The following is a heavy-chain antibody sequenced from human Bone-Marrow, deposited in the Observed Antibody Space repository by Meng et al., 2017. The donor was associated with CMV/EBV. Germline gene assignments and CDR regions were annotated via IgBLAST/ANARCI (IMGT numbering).Heavy chain of an antibody. Sequence: TFKESGPTRTIPTKPRTLPFPFSGFSLSTTGVGVALILKPPGKALEWLALNYWDDDKRYSPSLKNRLTITKDTSKNQVILTMTNMDPVDTGTYYCAHRITYYRGAFDFWGQGTLVTVSS. V-gene: IGHV2-5*02. CDR1: GFSLSTTGVG. CDR2: NYWDDDK. CDR3: AHRITYYRGAFDF. D-gene: IGHD3-3*01. J-gene: IGHJ4*02.